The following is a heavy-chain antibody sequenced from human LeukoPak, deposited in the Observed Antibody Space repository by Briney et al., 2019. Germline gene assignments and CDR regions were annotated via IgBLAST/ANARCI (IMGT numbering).Heavy chain of an antibody. CDR2: IRYDGSNK. V-gene: IGHV3-30*02. CDR1: GFTFSSYG. Sequence: GGSLRLSCAASGFTFSSYGMHWVRQAPGKGLEWVAFIRYDGSNKYYADSVKGRFTISRDNSKNMLYLQMNSLRAEDTAVYYCAKADLGSLRRSYFDYWGQGTLVTVSS. J-gene: IGHJ4*02. CDR3: AKADLGSLRRSYFDY. D-gene: IGHD3-10*01.